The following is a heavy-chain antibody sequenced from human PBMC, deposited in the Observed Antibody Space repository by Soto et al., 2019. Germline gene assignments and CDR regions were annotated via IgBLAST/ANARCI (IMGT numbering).Heavy chain of an antibody. V-gene: IGHV3-7*05. Sequence: GGSLRLSCAASGFTFSSYWMSWVRQAPGKGLEWVANIKQDGSEKYYVDSVKGRFTISRDNAKNSLYLQMNSLRAEDTAVYYCARSDGSGSNYYYYGMDVWGQGTTVTVSS. D-gene: IGHD3-10*01. CDR2: IKQDGSEK. CDR1: GFTFSSYW. CDR3: ARSDGSGSNYYYYGMDV. J-gene: IGHJ6*02.